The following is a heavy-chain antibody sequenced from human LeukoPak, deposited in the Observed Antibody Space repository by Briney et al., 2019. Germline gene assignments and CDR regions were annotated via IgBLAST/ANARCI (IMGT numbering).Heavy chain of an antibody. CDR2: IYYSGST. CDR3: ARSVVYNYYYYGMDV. Sequence: SSETLSLTCTVSGGSVSSGTYYWSWIRQPPGKGLEWLGYIYYSGSTNYNPSLKSRVTISVDTSKNQISLNLSPVTAADTAVYYCARSVVYNYYYYGMDVWGQGTTVTVSS. V-gene: IGHV4-61*01. CDR1: GGSVSSGTYY. D-gene: IGHD3-16*01. J-gene: IGHJ6*02.